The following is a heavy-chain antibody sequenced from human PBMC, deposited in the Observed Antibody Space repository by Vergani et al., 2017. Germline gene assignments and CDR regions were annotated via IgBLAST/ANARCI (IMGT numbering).Heavy chain of an antibody. V-gene: IGHV4-59*12. D-gene: IGHD2-2*01. Sequence: QVQLQESGPGLVKPSETLSLTCTVSGGSISSYYWSWIRQPPGKGLEWIGEINHSGSTNYNPSLKSRVTISVDTSKNQFSLKLSSVTAADTAVYYCARGGCSSTSCYFYYYYGIDVWGQGTTVTVSS. CDR2: INHSGST. CDR3: ARGGCSSTSCYFYYYYGIDV. J-gene: IGHJ6*02. CDR1: GGSISSYY.